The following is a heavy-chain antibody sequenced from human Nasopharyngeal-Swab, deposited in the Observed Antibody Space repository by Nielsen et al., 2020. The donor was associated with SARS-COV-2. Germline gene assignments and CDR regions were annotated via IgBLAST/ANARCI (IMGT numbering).Heavy chain of an antibody. CDR2: INTNTGNP. D-gene: IGHD6-19*01. J-gene: IGHJ2*01. V-gene: IGHV7-4-1*02. CDR3: ARELHSSGWGTPHWYFDL. Sequence: WVRQAPGQGLEWMGWINTNTGNPTYAQGFTGRFVFSLDTSVSTAYLQISSLKAEDTAVYYCARELHSSGWGTPHWYFDLWGRGTLVTVSS.